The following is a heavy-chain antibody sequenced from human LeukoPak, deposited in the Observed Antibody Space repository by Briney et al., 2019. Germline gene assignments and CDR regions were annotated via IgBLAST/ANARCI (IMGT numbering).Heavy chain of an antibody. J-gene: IGHJ4*02. CDR1: GFTFSSYD. D-gene: IGHD3-10*01. CDR3: ARSLTMVRGYDY. CDR2: IQYDGTMK. V-gene: IGHV3-30*02. Sequence: GGSLRLSCAASGFTFSSYDMHWVRQAPGKGLEWVTFIQYDGTMKYYTDSVRGRFTISRDNSENTVYLQMNNLTSGDTAVYYCARSLTMVRGYDYWGQGTLVTVSS.